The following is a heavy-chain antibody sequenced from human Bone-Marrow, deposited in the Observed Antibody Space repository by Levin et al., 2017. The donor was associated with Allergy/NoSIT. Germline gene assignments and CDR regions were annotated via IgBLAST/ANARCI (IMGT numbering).Heavy chain of an antibody. CDR2: TSYDGSNK. CDR3: AKDQLRNRGIDY. Sequence: GGSLRLSCAASGFTFSTYSMYWVRQAPGKGLEWVAGTSYDGSNKYYADSVKGRFTISRDNSKNTLSLQMNSLRPEDTAVYYCAKDQLRNRGIDYWGQGTLVTVSS. V-gene: IGHV3-30*18. D-gene: IGHD7-27*01. J-gene: IGHJ4*02. CDR1: GFTFSTYS.